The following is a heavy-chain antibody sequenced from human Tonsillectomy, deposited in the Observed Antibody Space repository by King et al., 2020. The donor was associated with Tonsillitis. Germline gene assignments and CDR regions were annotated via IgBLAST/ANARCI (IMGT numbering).Heavy chain of an antibody. CDR2: IRDDGSNR. D-gene: IGHD2-8*01. CDR3: AGMVYAGDY. J-gene: IGHJ4*02. CDR1: GFTFSHYG. V-gene: IGHV3-30*02. Sequence: QLVQSGGGVVQPGGSLRLSCAASGFTFSHYGMHWVRQAPGKGLEWVAFIRDDGSNRQYVDSVKGRFTISRDNSKNTLDLQMNSLRAEDTALYYCAGMVYAGDYWGQGTLVTVSS.